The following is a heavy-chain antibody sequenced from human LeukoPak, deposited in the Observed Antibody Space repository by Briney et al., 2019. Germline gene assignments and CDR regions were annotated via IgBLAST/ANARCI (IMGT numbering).Heavy chain of an antibody. CDR1: GFTFSSYW. J-gene: IGHJ4*02. CDR3: ARRIQGMAPYYFDY. Sequence: GRSLRLSCAASGFTFSSYWMHWVRQAPGKGLVWVSRINSDGGSTSYADSVKGRFTISRDNAKNTLYLQMNSLRAEDTAVYYCARRIQGMAPYYFDYWGQGTLVTVSS. CDR2: INSDGGST. D-gene: IGHD5-24*01. V-gene: IGHV3-74*01.